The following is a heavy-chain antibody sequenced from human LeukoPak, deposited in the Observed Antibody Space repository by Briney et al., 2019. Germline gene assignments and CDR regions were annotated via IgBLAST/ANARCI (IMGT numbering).Heavy chain of an antibody. CDR1: GHTFTGIY. J-gene: IGHJ5*02. CDR2: INCNSGDI. V-gene: IGHV1-2*02. D-gene: IGHD2-8*01. Sequence: ASVKVSCKASGHTFTGIYVHWVRQAPRQGLEWMGWINCNSGDIHYAQKFRGRVTPTRDTSSSTAYVDLSRLTTDDTAVYYCARGVGTSWFVPWGQGTLVTVSS. CDR3: ARGVGTSWFVP.